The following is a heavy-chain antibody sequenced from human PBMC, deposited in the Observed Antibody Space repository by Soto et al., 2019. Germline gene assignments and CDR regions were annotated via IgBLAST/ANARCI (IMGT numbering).Heavy chain of an antibody. J-gene: IGHJ4*02. V-gene: IGHV4-59*01. CDR2: IYYSGST. CDR1: GRSISSYY. CDR3: ARDYGDYFDF. D-gene: IGHD4-17*01. Sequence: PSETLSLTCTVSGRSISSYYWSWIRQPPGKGLEWIGYIYYSGSTNYNPSLKSRVTISVDTSKNQFSLKMGSVTAADTAVYYCARDYGDYFDFWGQGTLVTVS.